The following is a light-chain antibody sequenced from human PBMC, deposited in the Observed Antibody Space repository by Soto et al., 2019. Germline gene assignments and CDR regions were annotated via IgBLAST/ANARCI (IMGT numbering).Light chain of an antibody. CDR2: YDD. CDR1: NSNIGNNA. Sequence: QPVLTQPPSVSGAPRQRVTISCSGSNSNIGNNAVNWYQQLPGKAPKLLIYYDDLLPSGVSDRFSGSKSGTSASLAISGVQSEDEAGYYCAAWDDSLNGPVFGGGTKLTVL. CDR3: AAWDDSLNGPV. J-gene: IGLJ2*01. V-gene: IGLV1-36*01.